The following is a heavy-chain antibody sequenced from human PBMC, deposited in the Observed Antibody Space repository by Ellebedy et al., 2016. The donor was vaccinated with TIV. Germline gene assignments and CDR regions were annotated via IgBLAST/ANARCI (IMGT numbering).Heavy chain of an antibody. CDR3: ATGEGSRVDAFDI. V-gene: IGHV1-24*01. CDR1: GYTLTELS. D-gene: IGHD5/OR15-5a*01. J-gene: IGHJ3*02. Sequence: AASVKVSCKVSGYTLTELSMHWVRQAPGKGLEWMGCFDPEDGETIYTQKFQGRVTMTEDTSTDTAYMELSSLRSEDTAVYYCATGEGSRVDAFDIWGQGTMVTVSS. CDR2: FDPEDGET.